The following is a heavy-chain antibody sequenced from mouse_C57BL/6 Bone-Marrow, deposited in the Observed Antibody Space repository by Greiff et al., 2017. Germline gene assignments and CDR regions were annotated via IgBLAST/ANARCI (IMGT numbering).Heavy chain of an antibody. V-gene: IGHV5-15*01. CDR3: ARAPGGAMDY. CDR1: GFTFSDYG. Sequence: EVQVVESGGGLVQPGGSLKLSCAASGFTFSDYGMAWVRQAPRKGPEWVAFISNLAYSIYYADTVTGRFTISRGNAKNTLYLEMSSLRSEDTAMYYCARAPGGAMDYWGQGTSVTVSS. D-gene: IGHD3-1*01. J-gene: IGHJ4*01. CDR2: ISNLAYSI.